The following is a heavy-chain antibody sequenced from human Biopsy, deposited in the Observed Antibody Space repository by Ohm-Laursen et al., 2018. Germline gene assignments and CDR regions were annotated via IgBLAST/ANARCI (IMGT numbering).Heavy chain of an antibody. CDR1: GNTFASYH. Sequence: ASVKVSCNASGNTFASYHIHWVRQAPGQGLEWMGVISPSATTSFSQKFQGRITMTRDTSTGTVYMDLNSLGSEDTAVYYCARAGVGSDGTDSYYYGMDVWGPGTTVTVSS. CDR3: ARAGVGSDGTDSYYYGMDV. V-gene: IGHV1-46*01. D-gene: IGHD5-24*01. CDR2: ISPSATT. J-gene: IGHJ6*02.